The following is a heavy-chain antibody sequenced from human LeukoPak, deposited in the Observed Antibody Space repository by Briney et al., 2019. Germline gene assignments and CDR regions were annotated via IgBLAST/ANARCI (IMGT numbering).Heavy chain of an antibody. J-gene: IGHJ3*02. CDR3: ARDITAERAFDI. Sequence: SETLSLTCAVYGGSFSGYYWSWIRQPPGKGLEWIGEINHSGSTNYNPSLKSRVTISVDTSKNQFSLKLSSVTAADTAVYYCARDITAERAFDIWGQGTMVTVSS. CDR2: INHSGST. V-gene: IGHV4-34*01. CDR1: GGSFSGYY. D-gene: IGHD2-15*01.